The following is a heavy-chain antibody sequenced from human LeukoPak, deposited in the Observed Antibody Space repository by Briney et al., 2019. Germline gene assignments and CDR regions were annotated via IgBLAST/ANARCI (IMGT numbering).Heavy chain of an antibody. J-gene: IGHJ4*02. CDR3: RAAADLNDY. D-gene: IGHD6-13*01. V-gene: IGHV3-73*01. CDR2: IRSKAESYTT. Sequence: GGSLRLSCAASGFTFSGSAMHWVRQASGKGLEWLGRIRSKAESYTTAYAAWVKGRFIVSRDDSKNTAYLQMNSLKTEDTAVYYCRAAADLNDYWGQGTLVTVSS. CDR1: GFTFSGSA.